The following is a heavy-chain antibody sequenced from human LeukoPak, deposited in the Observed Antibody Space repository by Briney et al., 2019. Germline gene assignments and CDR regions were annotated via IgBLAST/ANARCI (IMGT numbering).Heavy chain of an antibody. D-gene: IGHD6-19*01. CDR1: GGSISSYF. CDR2: IYYSGST. CDR3: ARHKTHGYSSGWYMLYFDY. Sequence: SETLSLTCSVSGGSISSYFWSWIRQPPGKGLEWIGYIYYSGSTNYNPSLKSRVTISVDTSKNQFSLKLSSVTAADTAVYYCARHKTHGYSSGWYMLYFDYWGQGTLVTVSS. V-gene: IGHV4-59*08. J-gene: IGHJ4*02.